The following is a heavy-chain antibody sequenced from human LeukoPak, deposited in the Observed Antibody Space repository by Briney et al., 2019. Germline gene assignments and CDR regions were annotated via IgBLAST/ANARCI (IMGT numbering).Heavy chain of an antibody. CDR3: ARVAAAAGNPLFDY. D-gene: IGHD6-13*01. J-gene: IGHJ4*02. CDR1: GGSISSGDYY. V-gene: IGHV4-30-4*08. CDR2: IYSSGST. Sequence: SQTPSLTCTVSGGSISSGDYYWSWIRQPPGTGLEWIGYIYSSGSTYYNPSLKSRVTISVDTSKNQFSLKLSSVTAADTALYYCARVAAAAGNPLFDYWGQGTLVTVSS.